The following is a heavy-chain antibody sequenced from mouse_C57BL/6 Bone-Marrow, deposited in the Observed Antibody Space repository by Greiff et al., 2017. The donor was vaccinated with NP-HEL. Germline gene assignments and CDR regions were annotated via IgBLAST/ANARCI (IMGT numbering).Heavy chain of an antibody. Sequence: EVQRVESGGGLVQPGGSLKLSCAASGFTFSDYGMAWVRQAPRKGPEWVAFISNLAYSIYYAETVTGRCTISRENAKNTLYLEMSSLRAEETAMYYCARLHITTVVDYYAMDYWGQGTSVTVSS. CDR2: ISNLAYSI. CDR3: ARLHITTVVDYYAMDY. V-gene: IGHV5-15*01. D-gene: IGHD1-1*01. CDR1: GFTFSDYG. J-gene: IGHJ4*01.